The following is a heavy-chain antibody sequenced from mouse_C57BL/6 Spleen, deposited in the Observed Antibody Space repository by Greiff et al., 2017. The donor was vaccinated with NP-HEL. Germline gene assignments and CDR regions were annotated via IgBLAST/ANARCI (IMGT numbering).Heavy chain of an antibody. J-gene: IGHJ3*01. CDR2: IWTGGGT. CDR1: GFSLTSYA. CDR3: AREDSTMVTTGPFAY. D-gene: IGHD2-2*01. V-gene: IGHV2-9-1*01. Sequence: VKLMESGPGLVAPSQSLSITCTVSGFSLTSYAISWVRQPPGKGLEWLGVIWTGGGTNYNSALKSRLSISKDNAKSQVFLKMNSLQTDDTARYDCAREDSTMVTTGPFAYWGQGTLVTVSA.